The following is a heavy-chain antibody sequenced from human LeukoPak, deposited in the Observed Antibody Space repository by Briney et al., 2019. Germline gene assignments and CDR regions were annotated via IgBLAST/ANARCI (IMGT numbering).Heavy chain of an antibody. CDR3: ARYYYDSSGYFGYYYYYMDV. V-gene: IGHV7-4-1*02. Sequence: GASVKVSCKASGGTFSSYAISWVRQAPGQGLEWMGWINTNTGNPTYAQGFTGRFVFSLDTSASTAYLQISSLKAEDTAVYYCARYYYDSSGYFGYYYYYMDVWGKGTTVTVSS. CDR2: INTNTGNP. D-gene: IGHD3-22*01. J-gene: IGHJ6*03. CDR1: GGTFSSYA.